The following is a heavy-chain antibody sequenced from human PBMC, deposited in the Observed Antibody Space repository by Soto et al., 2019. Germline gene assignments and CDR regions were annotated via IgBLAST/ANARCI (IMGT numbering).Heavy chain of an antibody. V-gene: IGHV3-23*01. CDR2: ISGSGGST. Sequence: GGSLRLSCAASGFTFSSYAMSWVRQAPGKGLEWVSAISGSGGSTYYADSVKGRFTISRDNSKNTLYLQMNSLGAEDTAVYYCSGPMTTVTTFDYWGQGTLVTVSS. J-gene: IGHJ4*02. CDR3: SGPMTTVTTFDY. D-gene: IGHD4-17*01. CDR1: GFTFSSYA.